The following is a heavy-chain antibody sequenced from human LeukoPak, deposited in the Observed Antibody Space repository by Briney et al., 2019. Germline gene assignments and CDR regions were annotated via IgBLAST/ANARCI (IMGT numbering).Heavy chain of an antibody. D-gene: IGHD3-22*01. Sequence: SETLSLTCAVSGYSISSGYYWGWIRQPPGKGLEWIGSIYHSGSTYYNPSLKSRVTISVDTSKNQFSLKLSSVTAADTAVYYRPGGGDSSGHSPPPFDYWGEGTLVTVSS. CDR2: IYHSGST. CDR3: PGGGDSSGHSPPPFDY. CDR1: GYSISSGYY. J-gene: IGHJ4*02. V-gene: IGHV4-38-2*01.